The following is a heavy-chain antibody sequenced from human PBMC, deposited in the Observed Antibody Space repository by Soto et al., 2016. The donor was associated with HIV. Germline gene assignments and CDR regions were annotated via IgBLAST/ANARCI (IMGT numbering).Heavy chain of an antibody. CDR2: INSDGSST. D-gene: IGHD2-2*01. CDR3: ARDFSNSWFEY. J-gene: IGHJ5*01. Sequence: EVQLVESGGDLVQPGGSLRLSCAASGFPFSDYWMHWVRQAPGKGLVWVSRINSDGSSTEYADSVKGRFTISRDNAKNTAYLQMSSLRADDTALYYCARDFSNSWFEYWGQGTLVTVSS. CDR1: GFPFSDYW. V-gene: IGHV3-74*01.